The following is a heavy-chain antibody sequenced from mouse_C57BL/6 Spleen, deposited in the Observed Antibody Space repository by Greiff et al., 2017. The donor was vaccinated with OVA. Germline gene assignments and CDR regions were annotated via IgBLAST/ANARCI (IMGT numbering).Heavy chain of an antibody. CDR3: ARSGSNCGGDY. V-gene: IGHV1-81*01. D-gene: IGHD2-5*01. Sequence: QVQLQQSGAELARPGASVKLSCKASGYTFTSYGISWVKQRTGQGLEWIGEIYPRSGNTYYNEKFKGKATLTADKSSSTAYMALRSLTSEDSAVYFCARSGSNCGGDYWGQGTSVTVSS. CDR1: GYTFTSYG. J-gene: IGHJ4*01. CDR2: IYPRSGNT.